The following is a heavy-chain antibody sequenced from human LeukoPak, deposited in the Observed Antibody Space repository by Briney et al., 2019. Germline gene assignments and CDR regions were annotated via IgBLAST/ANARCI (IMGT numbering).Heavy chain of an antibody. V-gene: IGHV4-4*09. CDR2: IYTSGST. J-gene: IGHJ4*02. Sequence: PSETLSLTCTVSGGSISGYYWSWIRQPPGKGLEWIGYIYTSGSTNYNPSLESRVTISVDTSKNQFSLRLSSVTAADTAMYFCARAYSRSYSHFDDRGQGTLVTVSS. CDR1: GGSISGYY. D-gene: IGHD1-26*01. CDR3: ARAYSRSYSHFDD.